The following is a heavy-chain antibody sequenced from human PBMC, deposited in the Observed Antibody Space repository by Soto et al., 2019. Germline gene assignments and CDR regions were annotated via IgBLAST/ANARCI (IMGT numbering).Heavy chain of an antibody. D-gene: IGHD1-7*01. CDR2: TYYRSRWYN. CDR1: GDSVSSNSAA. V-gene: IGHV6-1*01. J-gene: IGHJ6*03. Sequence: SPTLSLTCAISGDSVSSNSAAWNWIRLSPSRGPEWLARTYYRSRWYNDYAVSVRSRITVNPDTSKNQFSLQLTSVTPEDTAVYYCAGTTSHQWYYMDVWGKGTTVTVSS. CDR3: AGTTSHQWYYMDV.